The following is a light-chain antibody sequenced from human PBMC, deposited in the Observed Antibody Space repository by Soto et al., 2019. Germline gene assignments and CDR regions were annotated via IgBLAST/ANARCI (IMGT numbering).Light chain of an antibody. CDR1: SSDVGGYNY. V-gene: IGLV2-8*01. CDR2: EVS. CDR3: SSYAGSNNVV. Sequence: QSALNQPPSAAGSPGQSVTISCTGTSSDVGGYNYVSWYQQHPGKAPKLMIYEVSKRPSGVPDRFSGSKSGNTASLTVSGIQAEDEAEYYCSSYAGSNNVVFGGGTK. J-gene: IGLJ2*01.